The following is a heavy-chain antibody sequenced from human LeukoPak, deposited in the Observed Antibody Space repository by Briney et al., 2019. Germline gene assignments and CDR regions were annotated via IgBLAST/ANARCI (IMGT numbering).Heavy chain of an antibody. CDR3: AREGADYDILTGYYRSCYMDV. V-gene: IGHV1-2*02. CDR2: INPNSGGT. J-gene: IGHJ6*03. Sequence: ASVKVSCKASGYTFTGYYMHWVRQAPGQGLEWIGWINPNSGGTNYAQKFQGRVTMTRDTSISTAYMELSRLRSDDTAVYYCAREGADYDILTGYYRSCYMDVWGKGTTVTISS. D-gene: IGHD3-9*01. CDR1: GYTFTGYY.